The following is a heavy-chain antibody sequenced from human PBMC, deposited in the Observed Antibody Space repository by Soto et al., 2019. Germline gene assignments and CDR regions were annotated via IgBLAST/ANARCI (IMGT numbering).Heavy chain of an antibody. Sequence: QVQLVQSGAEVKQPGSSVKVSCKTSGGTFSTYAIYWVRQAPGQGLEWLGAIIPLLGTADYAQKFQGRVTTTADESTSTAYMELSSLRSADTAVYHCARPKGSSSSGYSYFDYWGQGTLVTVSS. V-gene: IGHV1-69*01. J-gene: IGHJ4*02. D-gene: IGHD6-19*01. CDR1: GGTFSTYA. CDR2: IIPLLGTA. CDR3: ARPKGSSSSGYSYFDY.